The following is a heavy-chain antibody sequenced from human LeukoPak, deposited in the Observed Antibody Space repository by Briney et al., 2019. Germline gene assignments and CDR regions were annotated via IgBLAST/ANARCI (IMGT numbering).Heavy chain of an antibody. CDR3: ARGSYCSGGSCYRWRRNWFDP. J-gene: IGHJ5*02. Sequence: SETLSLTCAVYGGSFSGYYWSWLRQPPGKGLEWIGEINHRGSTNYNPSLKSRVTISVDTSKNEFSLKLSSVTAADTAVYYCARGSYCSGGSCYRWRRNWFDPWGQGTLVTVSS. CDR1: GGSFSGYY. CDR2: INHRGST. V-gene: IGHV4-34*01. D-gene: IGHD2-15*01.